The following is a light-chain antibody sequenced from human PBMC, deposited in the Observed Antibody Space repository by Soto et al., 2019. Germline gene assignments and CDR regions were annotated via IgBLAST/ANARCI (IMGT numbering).Light chain of an antibody. CDR1: SGHSTYS. V-gene: IGLV4-69*01. CDR2: LSSDGSH. CDR3: QTWGTGYVV. J-gene: IGLJ2*01. Sequence: QLVLTQSPSASASLGASVKLTCTLSSGHSTYSIAWHQQPPEKGPRYLMSLSSDGSHTKGDGIPDRFSGSSSGAERYLTISSLQSEDEADYSCQTWGTGYVVFGGGTKLTVL.